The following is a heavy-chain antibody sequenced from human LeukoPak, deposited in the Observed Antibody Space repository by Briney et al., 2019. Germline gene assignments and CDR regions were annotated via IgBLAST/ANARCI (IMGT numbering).Heavy chain of an antibody. J-gene: IGHJ6*02. CDR2: IGTAGDT. CDR3: ARDLRITMAREFPHYYYYYGMDV. CDR1: GFTFSSYD. D-gene: IGHD3-10*01. Sequence: GGSLRLSCAASGFTFSSYDMHWVRQATGKGLEWVSAIGTAGDTYYPGSVKGRFTISRENAKNSLYLQMNSLRAGDTAVYYCARDLRITMAREFPHYYYYYGMDVWGQGTTVTVSS. V-gene: IGHV3-13*01.